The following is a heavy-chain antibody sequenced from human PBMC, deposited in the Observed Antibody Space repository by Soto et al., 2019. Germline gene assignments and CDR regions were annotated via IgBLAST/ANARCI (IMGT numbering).Heavy chain of an antibody. CDR1: GFTFSSYS. CDR2: ISSSSSTI. J-gene: IGHJ6*02. CDR3: ARRHYDFWSGYYTGMDV. D-gene: IGHD3-3*01. V-gene: IGHV3-48*02. Sequence: PGGSLRLSCAASGFTFSSYSMNWVRQAPGKXLEWVSYISSSSSTIYYADSVKGRFTISRDNAKNSLYLQMNSLRDEDTAVYYCARRHYDFWSGYYTGMDVWGQGTTVTVSS.